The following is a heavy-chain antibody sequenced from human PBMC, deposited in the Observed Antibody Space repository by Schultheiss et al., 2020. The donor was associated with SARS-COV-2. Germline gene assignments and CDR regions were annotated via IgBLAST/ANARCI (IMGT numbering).Heavy chain of an antibody. CDR1: GFTFSSYA. V-gene: IGHV3-21*01. J-gene: IGHJ4*01. CDR2: ISSSSSYI. D-gene: IGHD6-13*01. CDR3: ARARIAAAGTYD. Sequence: GGSLRLSCAASGFTFSSYAMSWVRQAPGKGLEWVSSISSSSSYIYYADSVKGRFTISRDNAKNSLYLQMNSLRAEDTAVYYCARARIAAAGTYDWGQEPWSPSPQ.